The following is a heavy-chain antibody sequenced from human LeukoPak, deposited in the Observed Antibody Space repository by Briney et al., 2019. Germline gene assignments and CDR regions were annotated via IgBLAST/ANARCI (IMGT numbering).Heavy chain of an antibody. Sequence: GASVKVSCKVSGYTLTELSMHWGRQAPGKGLEWMGGFDPEDGETIYAQKFQGRVTMTEDTSTDTAYMELSSLRSEDTAVYYCAIWYGDYSVGGFDPWGQGTLVTVSS. CDR2: FDPEDGET. CDR3: AIWYGDYSVGGFDP. J-gene: IGHJ5*02. V-gene: IGHV1-24*01. D-gene: IGHD4-17*01. CDR1: GYTLTELS.